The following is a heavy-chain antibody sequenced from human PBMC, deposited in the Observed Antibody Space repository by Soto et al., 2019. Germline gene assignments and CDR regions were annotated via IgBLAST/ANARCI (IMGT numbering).Heavy chain of an antibody. V-gene: IGHV1-18*04. D-gene: IGHD4-4*01. Sequence: QVQLVQSGAEVKKPGASVKVSCKASGYTFTSYGISWVRQAPGQGLEWMGWISAYNGNTNYAQKLQGRVTMTTDTSTRTAYIELRSLRSHDTAVYYSARDPQYHGMDVWGQGTTVTVSS. CDR2: ISAYNGNT. CDR1: GYTFTSYG. CDR3: ARDPQYHGMDV. J-gene: IGHJ6*02.